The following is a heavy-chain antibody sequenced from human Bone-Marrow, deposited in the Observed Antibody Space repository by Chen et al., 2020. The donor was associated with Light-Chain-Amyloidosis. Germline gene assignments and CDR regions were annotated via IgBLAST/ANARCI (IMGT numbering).Heavy chain of an antibody. CDR2: ISGDGSSR. J-gene: IGHJ6*02. V-gene: IGHV3-74*01. Sequence: EVQLVESGGGLVQPGGSLRLSCAASGFSIDTYWLHWVRQAPGKGLVWASRISGDGSSRSYADSVKGRFTISRDNVKNILYLEMNSLRVEDTATYYCARDLTTVTVWGQGTTVTVSS. D-gene: IGHD4-17*01. CDR3: ARDLTTVTV. CDR1: GFSIDTYW.